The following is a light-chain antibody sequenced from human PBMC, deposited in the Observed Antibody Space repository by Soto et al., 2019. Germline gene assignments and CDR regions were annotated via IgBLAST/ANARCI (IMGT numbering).Light chain of an antibody. J-gene: IGKJ1*01. CDR1: QSISSW. Sequence: DIQMTQSPSSLSDSVLDRVTITCLASQSISSWLAWYQQKPGKAPRLLIYDGSHLERGVPSRFRGSGSGTEFTLTISDLQPDDLATYYCQQYNNFWTFGPGTKVDIK. CDR2: DGS. CDR3: QQYNNFWT. V-gene: IGKV1-5*01.